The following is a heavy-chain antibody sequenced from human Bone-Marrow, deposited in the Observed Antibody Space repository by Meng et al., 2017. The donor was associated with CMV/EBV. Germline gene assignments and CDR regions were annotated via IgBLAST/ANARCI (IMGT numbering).Heavy chain of an antibody. CDR2: IKSKTDGGTT. D-gene: IGHD4-11*01. V-gene: IGHV3-15*01. CDR3: TAHDYSNYAGYY. CDR1: GFTLSNAW. Sequence: GESLKISCAASGFTLSNAWMSWVRQAPGKGLEWVGRIKSKTDGGTTDYAAPVKGRFTISRDDSKSTLYLQMNSLKTEDTAVYYCTAHDYSNYAGYYWGQGTLVTVSS. J-gene: IGHJ4*02.